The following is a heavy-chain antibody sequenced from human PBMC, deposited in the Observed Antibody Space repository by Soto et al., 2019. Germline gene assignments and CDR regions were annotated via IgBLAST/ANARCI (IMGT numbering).Heavy chain of an antibody. CDR2: ISYDGSNK. V-gene: IGHV3-30*18. Sequence: GGSLRLSCAASGFTFSSYGMHWVRQAPGKGLEWVAVISYDGSNKYYADSVKGRFTISRDNSKNTLYLQMNSLRAEDTAVYYCAKELWFGELYYYYGMDVWGQGTTVTVSS. CDR1: GFTFSSYG. J-gene: IGHJ6*02. CDR3: AKELWFGELYYYYGMDV. D-gene: IGHD3-10*01.